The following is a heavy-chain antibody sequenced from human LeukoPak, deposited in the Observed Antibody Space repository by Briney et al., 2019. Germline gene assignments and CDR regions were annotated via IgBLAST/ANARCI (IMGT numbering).Heavy chain of an antibody. CDR2: ISSSTTYT. CDR1: GFTFSDYY. Sequence: PGGSLRLSCAASGFTFSDYYMTWIRQAPGKGLEWVSYISSSTTYTNHADSVKGRFTISRDNAKNSLYLQMNSLRAEDTAVYYCARVGAFSGSYTDYWGQGTLVTVSS. D-gene: IGHD3-10*01. J-gene: IGHJ4*02. V-gene: IGHV3-11*06. CDR3: ARVGAFSGSYTDY.